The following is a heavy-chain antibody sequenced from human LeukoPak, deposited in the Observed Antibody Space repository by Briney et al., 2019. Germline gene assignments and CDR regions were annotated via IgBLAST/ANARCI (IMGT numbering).Heavy chain of an antibody. CDR2: IYYSGST. CDR1: GGSFSGYY. J-gene: IGHJ3*02. D-gene: IGHD4-17*01. CDR3: ARRSVTLDAFDI. Sequence: SETLSLTCAVYGGSFSGYYWSWIRQPPGKGLEWIGHIYYSGSTNYNPSLKSRVTISIDASKNQFSLKLSSVTAADTAVYYCARRSVTLDAFDIWGQGTMVTVSS. V-gene: IGHV4-59*01.